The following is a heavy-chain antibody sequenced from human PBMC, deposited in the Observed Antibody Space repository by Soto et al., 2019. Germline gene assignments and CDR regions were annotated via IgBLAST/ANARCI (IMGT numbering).Heavy chain of an antibody. CDR2: INPANGNT. Sequence: QVQLAQSGAEERKPGASVKVSCEATGYTFTAYAMHWVRQAPGQRLEWMGWINPANGNTKYSQKFQGRLTITSDTSANTVYMELNSRTSEDTAMYYCTRSAINPYGGLIGPFDYWGQGNLVTVSS. CDR1: GYTFTAYA. V-gene: IGHV1-3*05. D-gene: IGHD3-16*02. J-gene: IGHJ4*02. CDR3: TRSAINPYGGLIGPFDY.